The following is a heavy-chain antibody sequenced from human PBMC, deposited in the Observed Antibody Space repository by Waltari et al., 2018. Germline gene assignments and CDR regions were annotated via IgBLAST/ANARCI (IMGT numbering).Heavy chain of an antibody. V-gene: IGHV1-3*01. Sequence: QVQLVQSGAEVKKPGASVKGSSNASGYTFTSYAMHWLRPAPGQRLEWMGWINAGNGNTKYSQKFQGRVTITRDTSASTAYMELSSLRSEDTAVYYCARFGNDYGDYYFDYWGQGTLVTVSS. D-gene: IGHD4-17*01. CDR2: INAGNGNT. CDR3: ARFGNDYGDYYFDY. J-gene: IGHJ4*02. CDR1: GYTFTSYA.